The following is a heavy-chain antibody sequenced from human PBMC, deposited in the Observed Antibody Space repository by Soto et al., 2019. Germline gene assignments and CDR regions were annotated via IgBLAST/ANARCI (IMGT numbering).Heavy chain of an antibody. CDR1: GYTFSGYS. D-gene: IGHD2-21*01. CDR3: ARDVFCGGAPACPDMDV. CDR2: ISGYNGNT. V-gene: IGHV1-18*04. J-gene: IGHJ6*02. Sequence: ASVKVSCKASGYTFSGYSITWVRQAPGQGLEWMGLISGYNGNTNYARTLRGRLTLTTDTSTSTAYMELRSLTSDDTAVYYCARDVFCGGAPACPDMDVWGQGTTVTVSS.